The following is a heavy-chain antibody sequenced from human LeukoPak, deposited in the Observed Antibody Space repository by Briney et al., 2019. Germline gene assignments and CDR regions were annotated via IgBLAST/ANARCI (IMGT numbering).Heavy chain of an antibody. D-gene: IGHD3-10*01. CDR3: ARDRVVRGVISGNWFDP. J-gene: IGHJ5*02. CDR2: IWYDGSNK. Sequence: PGRSLRLSCAASGFTFSSYGMHWVRQAPGKGLEWVAVIWYDGSNKYYADSVKGRFTISRDNSKNTLYLQMNSLRAEDTAVYYCARDRVVRGVISGNWFDPWGQGTLVTVSS. V-gene: IGHV3-33*01. CDR1: GFTFSSYG.